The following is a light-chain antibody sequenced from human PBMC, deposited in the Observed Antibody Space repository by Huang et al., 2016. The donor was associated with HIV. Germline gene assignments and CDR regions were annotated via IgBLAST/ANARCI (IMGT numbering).Light chain of an antibody. CDR2: AAS. Sequence: DIQLTQSPSSLSASVGDRLTVTCRASQSISSYLNWYQQKPGKAPMLLIYAASSLQSGVPSRFSGSGSGTDFTLTISSLQPEDFATYYCQQSYSTPYTFGQGTKLEIK. CDR3: QQSYSTPYT. V-gene: IGKV1-39*01. CDR1: QSISSY. J-gene: IGKJ2*01.